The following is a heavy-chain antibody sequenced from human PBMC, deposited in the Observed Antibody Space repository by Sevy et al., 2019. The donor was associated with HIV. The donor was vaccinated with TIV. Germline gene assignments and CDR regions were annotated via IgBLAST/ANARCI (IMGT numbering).Heavy chain of an antibody. CDR2: ISSSGSTI. J-gene: IGHJ4*02. CDR1: GFTFSDYY. CDR3: ARDHRARSGYGGKHLYYFDY. Sequence: GGSLRLSCAASGFTFSDYYMSWIRQAPGKGVEWVSYISSSGSTIYYADSVKGRFTISRDNAKNSLYLQMNSLRAEDTAVYYCARDHRARSGYGGKHLYYFDYWGQGTLVTVSS. D-gene: IGHD5-12*01. V-gene: IGHV3-11*01.